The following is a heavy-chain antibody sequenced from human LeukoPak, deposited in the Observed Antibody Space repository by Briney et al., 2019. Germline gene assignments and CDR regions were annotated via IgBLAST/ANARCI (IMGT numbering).Heavy chain of an antibody. D-gene: IGHD3-10*01. Sequence: GASVKVSCKFSGYTLTELSMHWVRQAPGKGLEWMGGFDPEDGETIYAQKFQGRVTMTEDTSTDTAYMELSSLRSEDTAVYYCATAGYYGSGILAGFDYWGHGILVTVSS. J-gene: IGHJ4*01. CDR3: ATAGYYGSGILAGFDY. V-gene: IGHV1-24*01. CDR2: FDPEDGET. CDR1: GYTLTELS.